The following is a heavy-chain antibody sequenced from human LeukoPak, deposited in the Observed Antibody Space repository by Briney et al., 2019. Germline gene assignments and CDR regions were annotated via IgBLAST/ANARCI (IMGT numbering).Heavy chain of an antibody. V-gene: IGHV3-53*05. Sequence: GGSLRLSCAASGFTVSSNYMNWVRQTPGMGLEWVSIIYSGGSTYYADSVKGRFTISRDNPKSTLYLQMNSLRPEDTAVYYCARAFGGSYSSTVDYWGQGTLVTVSS. D-gene: IGHD1-26*01. CDR3: ARAFGGSYSSTVDY. CDR2: IYSGGST. CDR1: GFTVSSNY. J-gene: IGHJ4*02.